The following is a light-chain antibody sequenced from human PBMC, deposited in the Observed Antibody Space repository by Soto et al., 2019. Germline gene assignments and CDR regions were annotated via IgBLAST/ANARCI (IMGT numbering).Light chain of an antibody. Sequence: EIVMTQSPVTLSVSQGERATLSCRASQSVSSNLAWYQQKPGQAPRLLIYGASTRATGIPARFSVSGSGTEFTLTISSLQSEDFAVYYCQQYESWPYTFGQGTKLEIK. V-gene: IGKV3-15*01. CDR3: QQYESWPYT. J-gene: IGKJ2*01. CDR2: GAS. CDR1: QSVSSN.